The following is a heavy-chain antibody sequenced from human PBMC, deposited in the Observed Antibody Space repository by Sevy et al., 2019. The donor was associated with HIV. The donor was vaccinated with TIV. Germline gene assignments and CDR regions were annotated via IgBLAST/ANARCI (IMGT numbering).Heavy chain of an antibody. D-gene: IGHD2-21*01. Sequence: LSQLPETLSLTCAVYGGSFSGYYWSWIRQPPGKGLEWIGEINHSGSTNYNPSLKSLVTISVDTSKNQFSLKLSSVTAADTSVYYCARGNLIVVVSPLGYYMDVWGKGTTVTVSS. CDR2: INHSGST. V-gene: IGHV4-34*01. CDR3: ARGNLIVVVSPLGYYMDV. CDR1: GGSFSGYY. J-gene: IGHJ6*03.